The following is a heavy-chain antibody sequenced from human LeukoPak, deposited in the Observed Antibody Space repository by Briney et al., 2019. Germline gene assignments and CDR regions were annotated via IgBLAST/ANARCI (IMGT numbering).Heavy chain of an antibody. CDR2: IDHDGINT. V-gene: IGHV3-74*01. CDR3: ASPKYSSGWYVGY. J-gene: IGHJ4*02. CDR1: GFTFSSYW. Sequence: GGSLRLSCAASGFTFSSYWMHWVRQAPGKGLVWVSRIDHDGINTNYADSVKGRFTSSRDNAKNSLYLQMNSLRAEDTAVYYCASPKYSSGWYVGYWGQGTLVTVSS. D-gene: IGHD6-19*01.